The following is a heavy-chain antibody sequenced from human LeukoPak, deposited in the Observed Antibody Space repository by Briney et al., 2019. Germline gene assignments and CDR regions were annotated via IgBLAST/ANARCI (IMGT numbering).Heavy chain of an antibody. D-gene: IGHD6-6*01. CDR1: GGSISSHY. Sequence: SETLSLTCPVSGGSISSHYWSWIRQPPGKGLEWIGYIYYSGSTNYNPSLKSRVTISVDTSKNQFSLKLSSVTAADTAVYYCARDYSSSRWYFDLWGRGTLVTVSS. V-gene: IGHV4-59*11. CDR2: IYYSGST. J-gene: IGHJ2*01. CDR3: ARDYSSSRWYFDL.